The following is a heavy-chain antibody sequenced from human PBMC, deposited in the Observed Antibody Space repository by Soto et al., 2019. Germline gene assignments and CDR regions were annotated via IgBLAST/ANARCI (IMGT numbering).Heavy chain of an antibody. CDR1: GYTFTSCG. D-gene: IGHD6-19*01. CDR3: ARAGEWLVRDY. V-gene: IGHV1-18*01. Sequence: QVQLVQSGAEVQKPGASVKVSCKASGYTFTSCGISWVRQTPGQGLEWMGWISAYNGNTNYAQKLQGRVTMTTDTSTSTGYMELRSLRSDDTAVYYCARAGEWLVRDYWGQGTLVTVSS. CDR2: ISAYNGNT. J-gene: IGHJ4*02.